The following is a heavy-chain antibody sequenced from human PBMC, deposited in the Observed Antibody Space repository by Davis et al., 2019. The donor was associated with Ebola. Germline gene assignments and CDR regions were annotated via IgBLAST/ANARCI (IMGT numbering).Heavy chain of an antibody. CDR1: GFTFSSHS. Sequence: GESLKISCAASGFTFSSHSMNWVRQAPGKGLEWVSSISGSSTYIYYAESVKGRFTISRDDSKNTAYLQMNSLKTEDTAVYYCTSGYSSGWDDYWGQGTLVTVSS. CDR3: TSGYSSGWDDY. CDR2: ISGSSTYI. D-gene: IGHD6-19*01. V-gene: IGHV3-21*04. J-gene: IGHJ4*02.